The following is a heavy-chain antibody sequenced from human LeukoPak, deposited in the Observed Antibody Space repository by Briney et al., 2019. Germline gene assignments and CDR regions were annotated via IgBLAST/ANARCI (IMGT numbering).Heavy chain of an antibody. CDR3: ARGRPHGNDY. J-gene: IGHJ4*02. CDR1: GFTFSSYW. D-gene: IGHD4-23*01. Sequence: QTGGSLRLSCAASGFTFSSYWMNWVRQAPGKGLVWVSRIASVGSSTTYADSVKGRFSISRDNAKNTLYLQMNSLRVEDTAVYYCARGRPHGNDYWGQGTLVTVSS. CDR2: IASVGSST. V-gene: IGHV3-74*01.